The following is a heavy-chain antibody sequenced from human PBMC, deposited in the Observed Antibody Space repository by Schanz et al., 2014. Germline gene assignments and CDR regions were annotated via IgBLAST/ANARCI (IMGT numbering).Heavy chain of an antibody. CDR2: INPSGGST. D-gene: IGHD6-13*01. J-gene: IGHJ3*02. Sequence: QVQLVQSGAEVKKPGASVKVSCKASGYTFTSYYMHWVRQAPGQGLEWMGIINPSGGSTTYAQKFQGRVTMTTDTSTNTVYMELSSLRAEDTAVYYCARNIIATARAYDIWGQGTMVTVSS. V-gene: IGHV1-46*01. CDR1: GYTFTSYY. CDR3: ARNIIATARAYDI.